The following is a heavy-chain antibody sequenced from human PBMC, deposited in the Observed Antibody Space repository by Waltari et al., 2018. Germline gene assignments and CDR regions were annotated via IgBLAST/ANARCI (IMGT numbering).Heavy chain of an antibody. J-gene: IGHJ4*02. V-gene: IGHV1-24*01. D-gene: IGHD5-12*01. CDR2: FDPEDGET. Sequence: QVQLVQSGAEVKKPGASVTVSCKVSGSTITDLYMRWGRQAPGNGVEWMGGFDPEDGETIYAQKFQGRVTMTEDTSTDTAYMELSSLRSEDTAVYYCATELGGYSGYEPYWGQGTLVTVSS. CDR3: ATELGGYSGYEPY. CDR1: GSTITDLY.